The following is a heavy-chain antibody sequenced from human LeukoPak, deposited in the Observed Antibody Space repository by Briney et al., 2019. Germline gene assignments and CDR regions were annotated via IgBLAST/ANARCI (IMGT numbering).Heavy chain of an antibody. CDR1: GGTFSSYA. J-gene: IGHJ6*02. CDR2: IIPSLGIS. V-gene: IGHV1-69*04. CDR3: ATPYDDYEYGMDV. D-gene: IGHD3-3*01. Sequence: SVKVSCKASGGTFSSYAISWVRQAPGQGLEWMGRIIPSLGISNYAQKFQGRVTITADKSTSTAYMELSSLRSEDTAVYDCATPYDDYEYGMDVWGQGTTVTVSS.